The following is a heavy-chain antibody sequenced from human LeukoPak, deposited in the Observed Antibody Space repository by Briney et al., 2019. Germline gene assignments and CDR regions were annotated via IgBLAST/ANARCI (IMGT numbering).Heavy chain of an antibody. J-gene: IGHJ4*02. CDR2: TYYRSKLYY. D-gene: IGHD3-10*01. CDR3: AREFALVRGVLNNFDY. CDR1: GDSFSSNNAA. V-gene: IGHV6-1*01. Sequence: SQTLSLTCAISGDSFSSNNAACNWIRQSPSRGLEWLGRTYYRSKLYYDYAVSVISRLTIDPDTSKNQFSLQLTSVTPEDTAVYYCAREFALVRGVLNNFDYWGQGTLVTVSS.